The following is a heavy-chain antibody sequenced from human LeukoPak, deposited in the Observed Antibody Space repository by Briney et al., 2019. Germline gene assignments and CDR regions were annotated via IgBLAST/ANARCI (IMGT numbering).Heavy chain of an antibody. V-gene: IGHV6-1*01. CDR3: ARESFQLYFVSQHYYYYSGMDV. D-gene: IGHD3-16*01. Sequence: SQNLSLTCAISGDSVSSNSSAWNWIRQSPSRGLEWLGRTYYRSKWYNDFAVSVRSRITINPDTSKNQFSLQLNSVTPEDTAVYYCARESFQLYFVSQHYYYYSGMDVWGQGTTVTVSS. J-gene: IGHJ6*02. CDR1: GDSVSSNSSA. CDR2: TYYRSKWYN.